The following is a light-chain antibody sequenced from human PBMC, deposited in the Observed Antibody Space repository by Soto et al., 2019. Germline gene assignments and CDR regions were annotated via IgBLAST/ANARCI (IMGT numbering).Light chain of an antibody. CDR3: QQLNSYPLT. Sequence: DIQLTQSPSFLSASVGDRVTITCRASQGISSYLAWYQQKPGKAPKLLIYAASTLQSGVPSRFSGSGPGTEFTLTISSLQPEDFATCYCQQLNSYPLTFGGGTKVDIK. CDR2: AAS. V-gene: IGKV1-9*01. CDR1: QGISSY. J-gene: IGKJ4*01.